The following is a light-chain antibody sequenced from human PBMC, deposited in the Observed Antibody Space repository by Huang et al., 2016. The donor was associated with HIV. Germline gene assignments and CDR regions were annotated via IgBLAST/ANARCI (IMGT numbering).Light chain of an antibody. J-gene: IGKJ1*01. CDR2: GAS. CDR1: QSVSSN. Sequence: EIAMTQSPATLSVSPGERATLSCRASQSVSSNLAWYQQKPGHAPRLLIYGASTRATGIPARFSGSGSGTEFTLTISSLQSEDFAVYYCQQYNNWPPWTFGQGTRVEIK. V-gene: IGKV3-15*01. CDR3: QQYNNWPPWT.